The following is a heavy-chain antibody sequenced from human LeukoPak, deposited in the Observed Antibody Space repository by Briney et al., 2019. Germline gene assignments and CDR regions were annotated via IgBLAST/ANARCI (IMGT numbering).Heavy chain of an antibody. V-gene: IGHV3-9*01. Sequence: PGRSLRLSCAASGFTFDDYAMHWVRQAPGKGLEWVSGISWNSGSIGYADSVKGRFTISRGNAKNSLYLQMNSLRAEDTALYYCAKGVRYFDWLSIGDWGQGTLVTVSS. CDR3: AKGVRYFDWLSIGD. J-gene: IGHJ4*02. CDR2: ISWNSGSI. D-gene: IGHD3-9*01. CDR1: GFTFDDYA.